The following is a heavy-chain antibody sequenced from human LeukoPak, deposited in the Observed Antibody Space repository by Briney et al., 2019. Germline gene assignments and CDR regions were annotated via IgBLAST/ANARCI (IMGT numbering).Heavy chain of an antibody. CDR1: GFTFSSYA. CDR2: IGGSGVIT. CDR3: TKGRGGGYYFDY. J-gene: IGHJ4*02. V-gene: IGHV3-23*01. Sequence: GGSLRLSCAASGFTFSSYAMRCVRQAPGKGLEWVSAIGGSGVITYYADSVKGRFTISRDNSKNTLYLQINSLRAEDTAVYYCTKGRGGGYYFDYWGQGTLVTVSS. D-gene: IGHD3-22*01.